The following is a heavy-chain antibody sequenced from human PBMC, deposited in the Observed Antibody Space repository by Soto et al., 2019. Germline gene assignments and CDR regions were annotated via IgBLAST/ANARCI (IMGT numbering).Heavy chain of an antibody. CDR1: GGSISSYY. CDR2: IYYSGST. V-gene: IGHV4-59*08. J-gene: IGHJ5*02. CDR3: GRHLDGRYCSSTSCYGWFDP. Sequence: PSETLSLTCTVSGGSISSYYWSWIRQPPGKGLEWIGYIYYSGSTNYNPSLKSRVTISVDTSKNQFSLKLSSVTAADTAVYYCGRHLDGRYCSSTSCYGWFDPWGQGTLVTVSS. D-gene: IGHD2-2*01.